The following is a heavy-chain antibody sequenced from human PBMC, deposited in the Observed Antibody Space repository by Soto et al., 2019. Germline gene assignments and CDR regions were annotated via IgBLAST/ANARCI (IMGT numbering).Heavy chain of an antibody. V-gene: IGHV1-18*04. J-gene: IGHJ6*02. CDR1: GYTFSGYS. Sequence: GASVKVSCKASGYTFSGYSITWVRQAPGQGLEWMGRISGYNGNTNYARTLRGRLTLTTDTSTSTAYMELRSLTSDDTAVCYCARDVFCGGAPACPDMDVWGQGTTVTVSS. CDR3: ARDVFCGGAPACPDMDV. D-gene: IGHD2-21*01. CDR2: ISGYNGNT.